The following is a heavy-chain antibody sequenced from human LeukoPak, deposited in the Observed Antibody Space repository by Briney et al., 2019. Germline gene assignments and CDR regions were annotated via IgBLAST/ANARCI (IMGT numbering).Heavy chain of an antibody. CDR1: GFTFSSYG. CDR2: ISYDGSNK. CDR3: AKDPAPAGY. Sequence: TGGSLRFSCAASGFTFSSYGMHWVRQAPGKGLEWVAVISYDGSNKYYADSVKGRFTISRDNSKNTLYLQMNSLRAEDTAVYYCAKDPAPAGYWGQGTLVTVSS. V-gene: IGHV3-30*18. J-gene: IGHJ4*02. D-gene: IGHD6-25*01.